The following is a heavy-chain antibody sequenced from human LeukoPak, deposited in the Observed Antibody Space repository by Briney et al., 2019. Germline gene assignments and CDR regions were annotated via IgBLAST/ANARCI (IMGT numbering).Heavy chain of an antibody. CDR2: ISSGSSAI. V-gene: IGHV3-21*01. J-gene: IGHJ4*02. CDR3: AKVGYYNDSSGYYLDYFDY. CDR1: GFTFTTYS. Sequence: GGSLRLSCEASGFTFTTYSMTWVRQAPGKGLEWVSIISSGSSAIFSADALKGRFTISRDDAKNLLYLDMNSLRAEDTAVYYCAKVGYYNDSSGYYLDYFDYWGQGTLVTVSS. D-gene: IGHD3-22*01.